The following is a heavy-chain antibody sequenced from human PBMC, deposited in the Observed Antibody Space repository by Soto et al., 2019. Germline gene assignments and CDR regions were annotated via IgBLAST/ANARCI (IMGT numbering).Heavy chain of an antibody. J-gene: IGHJ6*03. D-gene: IGHD3-10*01. V-gene: IGHV3-13*01. CDR2: IGTAGDT. CDR3: ARGFGSFYYMDV. CDR1: GFTLSSYD. Sequence: GGSLRLSCAASGFTLSSYDMHWVRQAPGRGLEWVSVIGTAGDTSYRGSVKGRFTISREKANNSLYLQMNSLLAGDTAVYYCARGFGSFYYMDVWGKGATVTVSS.